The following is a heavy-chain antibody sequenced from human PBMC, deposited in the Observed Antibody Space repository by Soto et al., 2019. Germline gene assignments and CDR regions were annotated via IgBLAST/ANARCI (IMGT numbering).Heavy chain of an antibody. Sequence: GGSLRLSCAASGLSFSDYDMSWIRQAPGKGLEWLGYISNSGSFTRYADSVKGRFSISRDNAKNSLYLQINSLRGDDTATYFCVRSGDNYNLLDYWGQGTPVTVSS. CDR3: VRSGDNYNLLDY. CDR1: GLSFSDYD. J-gene: IGHJ4*02. CDR2: ISNSGSFT. D-gene: IGHD1-1*01. V-gene: IGHV3-11*06.